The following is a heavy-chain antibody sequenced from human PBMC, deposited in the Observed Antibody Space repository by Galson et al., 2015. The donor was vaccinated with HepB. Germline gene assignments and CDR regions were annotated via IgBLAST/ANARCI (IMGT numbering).Heavy chain of an antibody. CDR1: GSTFSSHA. J-gene: IGHJ6*02. Sequence: SLRLSCAASGSTFSSHAMSWVRQAPGKGLEWVSAISGSGGGTYYADSVKGRFTISGDHSKNTPYLQMNSLRAEDTAVYYCAKDVGRIWHYYGVDVWGQGTTVTVSS. V-gene: IGHV3-23*01. CDR3: AKDVGRIWHYYGVDV. D-gene: IGHD1-1*01. CDR2: ISGSGGGT.